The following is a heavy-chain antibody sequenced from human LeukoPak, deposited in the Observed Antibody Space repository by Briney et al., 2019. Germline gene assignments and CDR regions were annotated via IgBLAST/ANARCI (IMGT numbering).Heavy chain of an antibody. Sequence: SETLSLTCTVSGGSITSSSYYWGWIRQPPGKGLEWIGSIYYSGSTYYNPSLKSRLTISVDTSENQFSLNLSSVTAADTAVYYCARHAHYSYYMDVWGKGTTVTVSS. CDR3: ARHAHYSYYMDV. V-gene: IGHV4-39*01. CDR2: IYYSGST. CDR1: GGSITSSSYY. J-gene: IGHJ6*03.